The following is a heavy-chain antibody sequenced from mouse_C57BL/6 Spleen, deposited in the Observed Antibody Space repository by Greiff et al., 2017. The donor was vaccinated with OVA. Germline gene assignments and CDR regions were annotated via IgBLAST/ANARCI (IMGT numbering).Heavy chain of an antibody. V-gene: IGHV14-3*01. J-gene: IGHJ4*01. CDR2: IDPANGNT. D-gene: IGHD2-1*01. Sequence: EVQLQQSVAELVRPGASVKLSCTASGFNIKNTYMHWVKQRPEQGLEWIGRIDPANGNTKYAPKFPGKATITADTFSNTAYLQLSSLTSEDTAIYYCASDGNYVDYAMDYWGQGTSVTVSS. CDR1: GFNIKNTY. CDR3: ASDGNYVDYAMDY.